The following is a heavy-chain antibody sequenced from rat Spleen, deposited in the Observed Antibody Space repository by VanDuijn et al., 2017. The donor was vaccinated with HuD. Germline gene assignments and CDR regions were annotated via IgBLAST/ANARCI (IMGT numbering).Heavy chain of an antibody. CDR2: ISYEGSST. CDR3: TRGDYGGNWFAY. Sequence: EVQLVESGGGLVQPGKSLKLSCAASGFTFSDYYMAWVRQAPKKGLEWVASISYEGSSTYYGDSVKGRFTISRDNAKNTLYLQMNSLRSEDTATYYCTRGDYGGNWFAYWGQGTLVTVSS. D-gene: IGHD1-11*01. V-gene: IGHV5-22*01. J-gene: IGHJ3*01. CDR1: GFTFSDYY.